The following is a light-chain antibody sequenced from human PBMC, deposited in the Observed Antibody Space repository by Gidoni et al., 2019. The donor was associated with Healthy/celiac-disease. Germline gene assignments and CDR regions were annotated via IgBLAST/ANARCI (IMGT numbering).Light chain of an antibody. CDR2: LGS. Sequence: VMTQSPLSLPVTPGEPASISCRSSQSLLHSNGYNYLDWYLQKPGQSPQLLIYLGSNRASGVPDRFSGSGSGTDFTLKISRVEAEDVGVYYCMQALQTPWTFGQGTKVEIK. CDR3: MQALQTPWT. J-gene: IGKJ1*01. CDR1: QSLLHSNGYNY. V-gene: IGKV2-28*01.